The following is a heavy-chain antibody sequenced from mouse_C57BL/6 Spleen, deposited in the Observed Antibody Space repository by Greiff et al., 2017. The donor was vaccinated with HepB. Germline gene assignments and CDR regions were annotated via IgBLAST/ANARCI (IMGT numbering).Heavy chain of an antibody. Sequence: QVQLKQSGPGLVQPSQSLSITCTVSGFSLTSYGVRWVRQSPGKGLEWLGVIWRGGSTDYNAAFMSRLSITTDNSKSQVFFKMNSLQADDTAIYYCAKNGDYGSSYWYFDVWGTGTTVTVSS. CDR3: AKNGDYGSSYWYFDV. J-gene: IGHJ1*03. CDR2: IWRGGST. CDR1: GFSLTSYG. V-gene: IGHV2-5*01. D-gene: IGHD1-1*01.